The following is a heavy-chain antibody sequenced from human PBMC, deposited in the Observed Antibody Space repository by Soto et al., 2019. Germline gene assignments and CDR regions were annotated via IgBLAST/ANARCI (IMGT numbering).Heavy chain of an antibody. Sequence: SQTLSLTCAISGDSVSSNSAAWNWIRQSPSRGLEWLGRTYYRSKWYNDYAVSVKSRITINPDTSKNQFSLHLNSVTPEDTAVYYCATRGITLGAEYFHHWGQGTLVTVSS. J-gene: IGHJ1*01. D-gene: IGHD3-10*01. CDR1: GDSVSSNSAA. V-gene: IGHV6-1*01. CDR2: TYYRSKWYN. CDR3: ATRGITLGAEYFHH.